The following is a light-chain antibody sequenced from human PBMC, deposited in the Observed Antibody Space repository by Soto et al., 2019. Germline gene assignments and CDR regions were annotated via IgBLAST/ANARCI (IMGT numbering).Light chain of an antibody. V-gene: IGKV1-9*01. CDR1: QGISCY. Sequence: DIQLTQSPSFLSASVGDRVTITCRASQGISCYLAWYQQKPGKAPNLLIYDASTLQSGVPSRFSGSGSGTEFTLTINSLQPEDFATYYCQQLNSYPFIFGGGTKVEIE. CDR2: DAS. J-gene: IGKJ4*01. CDR3: QQLNSYPFI.